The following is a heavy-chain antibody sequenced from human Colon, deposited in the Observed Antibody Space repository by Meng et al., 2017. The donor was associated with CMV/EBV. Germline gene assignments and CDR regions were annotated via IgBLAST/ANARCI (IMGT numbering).Heavy chain of an antibody. CDR2: INSDGGDI. Sequence: GESLKISCEASGFIFTNYWMHWVRQAPGKGLMWVSRINSDGGDIHYADSVKGRFTISRDNARNILYLQLNSLRVEETAVYYCASSVTGRYWGQGTLVTVSS. J-gene: IGHJ4*02. V-gene: IGHV3-74*01. CDR1: GFIFTNYW. D-gene: IGHD3-10*01. CDR3: ASSVTGRY.